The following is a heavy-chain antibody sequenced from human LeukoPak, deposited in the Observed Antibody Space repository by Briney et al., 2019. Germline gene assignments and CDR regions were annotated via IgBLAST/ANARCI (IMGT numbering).Heavy chain of an antibody. CDR1: GGSMSRYY. CDR2: IYYSGST. Sequence: SETLSLTCTVSGGSMSRYYWSWIRQPPGKGLEWLGYIYYSGSTNYNPPLKIRVTISVDTSKNQFSLKLSSVTAADMAVYYCARSWGYCSGGSCSPFDYWGQGTLVTVSS. V-gene: IGHV4-59*01. CDR3: ARSWGYCSGGSCSPFDY. D-gene: IGHD2-15*01. J-gene: IGHJ4*02.